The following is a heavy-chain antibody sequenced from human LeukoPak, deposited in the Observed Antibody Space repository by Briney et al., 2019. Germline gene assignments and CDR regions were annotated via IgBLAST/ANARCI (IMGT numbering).Heavy chain of an antibody. CDR3: AHSRGIGYSFASRYFDP. CDR1: GFSLTTSQVA. Sequence: ESGPTLVKPTQTLTLTCTFSGFSLTTSQVAVGWVRQPPGKPLEWLALISWDDDKIYRPSLRRRLTITKDDSKNEVVLTMTNMDPGDTATYFCAHSRGIGYSFASRYFDPWDQGALVTVSS. D-gene: IGHD5-18*01. J-gene: IGHJ5*02. V-gene: IGHV2-5*02. CDR2: ISWDDDK.